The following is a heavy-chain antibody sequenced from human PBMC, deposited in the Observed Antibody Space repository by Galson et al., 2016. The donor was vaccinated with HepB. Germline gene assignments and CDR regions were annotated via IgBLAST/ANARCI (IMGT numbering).Heavy chain of an antibody. D-gene: IGHD1-1*01. CDR1: GDSIGTYS. Sequence: SETLSLTCTVSGDSIGTYSWTWMRQPPGKGLEWIGYTSHTGSTNYNPSLKSRVTISRDTSNNQFSLKLTSVTAADTAIYFCAMGTHSWVRLDWWGQGTLVAVSS. V-gene: IGHV4-59*01. CDR2: TSHTGST. J-gene: IGHJ4*01. CDR3: AMGTHSWVRLDW.